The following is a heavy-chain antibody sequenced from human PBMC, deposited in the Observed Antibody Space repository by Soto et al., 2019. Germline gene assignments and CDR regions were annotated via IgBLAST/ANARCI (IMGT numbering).Heavy chain of an antibody. CDR1: GFTFSSYA. D-gene: IGHD3-9*01. J-gene: IGHJ4*02. CDR3: AKGNDILTGYRTYFDY. CDR2: ISGSGGST. Sequence: GSLRLSCAASGFTFSSYAMSWARQAPGKGLEWVSAISGSGGSTYYADSVKGRFTISRDNSKNTLYLQMNSLRAEDTAVYYCAKGNDILTGYRTYFDYWGQGTLVTVSS. V-gene: IGHV3-23*01.